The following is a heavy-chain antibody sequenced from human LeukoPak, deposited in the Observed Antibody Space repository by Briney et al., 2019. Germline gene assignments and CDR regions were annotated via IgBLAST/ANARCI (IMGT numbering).Heavy chain of an antibody. Sequence: EASVKVSCKASGYTFTSYGISWVRQAPGQGLEWMRWISAYNGNTNYAQKLQGRVTMTTDTSTSTAYVELRSLRSDDTAVYYCARDGFTMVRGTLDYWGQGTLVTVSS. CDR2: ISAYNGNT. V-gene: IGHV1-18*01. CDR1: GYTFTSYG. J-gene: IGHJ4*02. CDR3: ARDGFTMVRGTLDY. D-gene: IGHD3-10*01.